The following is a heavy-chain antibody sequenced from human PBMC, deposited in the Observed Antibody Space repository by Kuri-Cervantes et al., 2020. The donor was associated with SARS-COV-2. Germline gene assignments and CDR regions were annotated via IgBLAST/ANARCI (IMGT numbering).Heavy chain of an antibody. CDR3: ARSVAGQWLDHGQGDLYYYYYGMDV. J-gene: IGHJ6*02. V-gene: IGHV3-30-3*01. CDR2: ISYDGSNK. D-gene: IGHD6-19*01. CDR1: GFTFSSYA. Sequence: GGSLRLSCAASGFTFSSYAMHWVRQAPGKGLEWVAVISYDGSNKYYADSVKGRFTISRDNSKNTLYPQMNSLRAEDTAVYYCARSVAGQWLDHGQGDLYYYYYGMDVWGQGTTVTVSS.